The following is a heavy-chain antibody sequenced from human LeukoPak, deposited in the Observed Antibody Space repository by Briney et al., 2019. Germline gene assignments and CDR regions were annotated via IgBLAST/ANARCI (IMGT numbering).Heavy chain of an antibody. D-gene: IGHD4-23*01. J-gene: IGHJ4*02. CDR3: LYGGNSGDWVY. CDR1: GAPIRSSTNW. CDR2: ILQSGST. V-gene: IGHV4-4*02. Sequence: PSETLSLTCGVSGAPIRSSTNWGSWVRQPPGEGLGWIGEILQSGSTSYNPSLKGRVPMSVDNSDNQFSLNPKSVTAADTAVYYCLYGGNSGDWVYWGQGTLVTVSS.